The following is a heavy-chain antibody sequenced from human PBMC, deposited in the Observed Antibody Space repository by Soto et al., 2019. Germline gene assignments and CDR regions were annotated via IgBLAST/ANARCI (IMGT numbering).Heavy chain of an antibody. CDR3: ATHRWRGYSSSSNFDY. Sequence: GGSLRLSCAASGFTFSDYYMSWIRQAPGKGLEWVSYISSSSSYTNYADSVKGRFTISRDNAKNSLYLQMNSLRAEDTAVYYCATHRWRGYSSSSNFDYWGQGTLVTVSS. CDR1: GFTFSDYY. J-gene: IGHJ4*02. D-gene: IGHD6-6*01. V-gene: IGHV3-11*06. CDR2: ISSSSSYT.